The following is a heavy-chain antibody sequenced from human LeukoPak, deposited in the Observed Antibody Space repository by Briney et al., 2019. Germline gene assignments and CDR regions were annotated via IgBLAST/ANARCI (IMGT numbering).Heavy chain of an antibody. J-gene: IGHJ5*02. V-gene: IGHV4-59*12. Sequence: SETLSLTCTVSGGSISSYYWSWIRQPPGKGLEWIGYIYYSGSTNYNPSLKSRVTISVDKSKNQFSLKLNSVTAADTAVYYCAKGGGVFDPWGQGTLVTVSS. CDR3: AKGGGVFDP. CDR2: IYYSGST. CDR1: GGSISSYY.